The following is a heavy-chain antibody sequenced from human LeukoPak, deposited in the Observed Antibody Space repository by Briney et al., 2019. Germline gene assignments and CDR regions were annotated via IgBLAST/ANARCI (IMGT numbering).Heavy chain of an antibody. CDR2: MTTSGGDT. J-gene: IGHJ4*02. D-gene: IGHD1-7*01. Sequence: GGPLTLSCVASGFTLNDSPIPGLRQAPGEALEGISSMTTSGGDTIYTDCVKGRFTLYRENSKHTLYLQVHRLSAGDTSVYHCAKGGNYAPLDYWGQGTLVTVS. CDR1: GFTLNDSP. CDR3: AKGGNYAPLDY. V-gene: IGHV3-23*01.